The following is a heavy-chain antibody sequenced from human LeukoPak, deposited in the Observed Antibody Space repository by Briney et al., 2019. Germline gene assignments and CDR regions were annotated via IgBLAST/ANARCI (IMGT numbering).Heavy chain of an antibody. D-gene: IGHD2-2*01. J-gene: IGHJ4*02. CDR1: GFTFSSYA. CDR2: ISGSGGST. Sequence: GGSLRLSCAASGFTFSSYAMSWVRQAPGKGLEWVSAISGSGGSTYYADSVKGRFTISRDNSKNTLYLQMNSLRAEDTAVYYYAKGVGSSTSCYDYWGQGTLVTVSS. CDR3: AKGVGSSTSCYDY. V-gene: IGHV3-23*01.